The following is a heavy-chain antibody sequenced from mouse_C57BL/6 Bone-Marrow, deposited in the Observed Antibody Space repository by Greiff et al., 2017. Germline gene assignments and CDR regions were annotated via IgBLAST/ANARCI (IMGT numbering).Heavy chain of an antibody. CDR2: LDPENGDT. Sequence: VQLQQSGAELVRPGASVKLSCTASGFNIKDDYMHWVKQRPEQGLEWIGWLDPENGDTEYASKFQGNATITADTSSNTASLQRSSLTAEDTAVYYCTPDDYWGQGTTLTVSS. CDR1: GFNIKDDY. V-gene: IGHV14-4*01. J-gene: IGHJ2*01. CDR3: TPDDY.